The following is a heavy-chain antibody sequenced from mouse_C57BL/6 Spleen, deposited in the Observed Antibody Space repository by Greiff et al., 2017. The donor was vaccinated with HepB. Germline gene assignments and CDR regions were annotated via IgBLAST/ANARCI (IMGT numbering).Heavy chain of an antibody. J-gene: IGHJ2*01. CDR1: GYTFTSYW. Sequence: QVHVKQPGAELVRPGSSVKLSCKASGYTFTSYWMDWVKQRPGQGLEWIGNIYPSDSETHYNQKFKDKATLTVDKSSSTAYMQLSSLTSEDSAVYYCARSAYYSNPAYWGQGTTLTVSS. D-gene: IGHD2-5*01. V-gene: IGHV1-61*01. CDR3: ARSAYYSNPAY. CDR2: IYPSDSET.